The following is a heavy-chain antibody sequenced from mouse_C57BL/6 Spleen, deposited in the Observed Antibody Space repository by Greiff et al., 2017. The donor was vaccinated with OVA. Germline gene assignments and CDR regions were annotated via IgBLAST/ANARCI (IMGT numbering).Heavy chain of an antibody. V-gene: IGHV1-52*01. CDR3: GRTSRGGYFDV. J-gene: IGHJ1*03. CDR1: GYTFTSYW. Sequence: QVQLQQPGAELVRPGSSVKLSCKASGYTFTSYWMHWVKQRPIQGLEWIGNIDPSDSETHYNQKFKDKATLTVDKSSSTAYMQLSSLTSEDSAVYYCGRTSRGGYFDVWGTGTTVTVSS. D-gene: IGHD1-1*01. CDR2: IDPSDSET.